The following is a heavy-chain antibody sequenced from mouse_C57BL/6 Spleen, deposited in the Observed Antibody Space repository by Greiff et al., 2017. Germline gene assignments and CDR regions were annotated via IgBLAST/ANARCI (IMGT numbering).Heavy chain of an antibody. D-gene: IGHD2-3*01. CDR1: GFTFSSYG. CDR2: ISSGGSYT. Sequence: EVQLQQSGGDLVKPGGSLKLSCAASGFTFSSYGMSWVRQTPDKRLEWVATISSGGSYTYYPDSVKGRFTISRDNAKNTLYRQMSSLKSEDTAMYYCARDHDGTTRDYFDYWGQGTTLTVSS. V-gene: IGHV5-6*01. CDR3: ARDHDGTTRDYFDY. J-gene: IGHJ2*01.